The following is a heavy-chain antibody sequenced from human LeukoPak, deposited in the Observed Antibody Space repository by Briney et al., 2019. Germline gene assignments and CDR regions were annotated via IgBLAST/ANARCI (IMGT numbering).Heavy chain of an antibody. V-gene: IGHV1-2*02. CDR2: INPNSGGT. CDR3: ARVCEYSITPGDYYYGMDV. J-gene: IGHJ6*02. Sequence: ASVKVSCKASGYTFTGYYMHWVRQAPGQGLEWMGWINPNSGGTNYAQKFQGRVTMTRDTSIGTAYMELSRLRSDDTAVYYCARVCEYSITPGDYYYGMDVWGQGTTVTVSS. D-gene: IGHD6-6*01. CDR1: GYTFTGYY.